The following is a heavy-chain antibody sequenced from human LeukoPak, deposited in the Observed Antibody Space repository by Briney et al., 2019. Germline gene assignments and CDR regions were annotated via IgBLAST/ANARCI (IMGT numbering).Heavy chain of an antibody. CDR3: AKEGGYSGYDYLDY. CDR1: GITFSSYG. Sequence: GRSLRLSCAASGITFSSYGMTWVRQAPGKGLEWVSAISGSGGGTYYADSVKGRFTISRDNSKNTLYLQMNSLRAEDTAVYYCAKEGGYSGYDYLDYWGQGTLVTVSS. J-gene: IGHJ4*02. V-gene: IGHV3-23*01. D-gene: IGHD5-12*01. CDR2: ISGSGGGT.